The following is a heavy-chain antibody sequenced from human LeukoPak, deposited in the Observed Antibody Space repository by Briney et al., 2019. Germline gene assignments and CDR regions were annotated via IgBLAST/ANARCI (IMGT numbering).Heavy chain of an antibody. V-gene: IGHV4-59*13. J-gene: IGHJ3*02. Sequence: SETLSLSCTLSGAFTSHFYGNWMRQPRGGGGVWLGYMHNSGSSKHSRFLKGPVNISIDPSKDQFALQIDPVDAAGPAILLCSRSAEWLRNAFDIWGQGTMVSVSS. D-gene: IGHD5-12*01. CDR2: MHNSGSS. CDR1: GAFTSHFY. CDR3: SRSAEWLRNAFDI.